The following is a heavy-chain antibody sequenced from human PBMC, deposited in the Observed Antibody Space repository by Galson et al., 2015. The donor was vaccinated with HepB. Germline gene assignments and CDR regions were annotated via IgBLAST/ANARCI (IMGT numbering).Heavy chain of an antibody. CDR1: EDSVSSHSAA. J-gene: IGHJ6*02. V-gene: IGHV6-1*01. Sequence: CAISEDSVSSHSAAWNWIRQSPSRGLEWLGRTYYRSKWYNDYAVSVKSRITINPDTSKNQFSLQLNSVTPEDTAVYYCARTQYSSWAMDVWGQGTTVTVSS. D-gene: IGHD6-6*01. CDR3: ARTQYSSWAMDV. CDR2: TYYRSKWYN.